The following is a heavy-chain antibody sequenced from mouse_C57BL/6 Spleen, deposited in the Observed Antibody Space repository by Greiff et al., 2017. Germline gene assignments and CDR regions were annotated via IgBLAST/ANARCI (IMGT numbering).Heavy chain of an antibody. D-gene: IGHD2-3*01. V-gene: IGHV1-26*01. Sequence: EVQLQQSGPELVKPGASVKISCKASGYTFTDYYMNWVKQSHGKSLEWIGDINPNNGGTSYNQKFKGKATLTVDKSSSTAYMELRSLTSEDSAVDYCAVYDGYYVGYWGQGTTLTVSS. CDR1: GYTFTDYY. CDR2: INPNNGGT. J-gene: IGHJ2*01. CDR3: AVYDGYYVGY.